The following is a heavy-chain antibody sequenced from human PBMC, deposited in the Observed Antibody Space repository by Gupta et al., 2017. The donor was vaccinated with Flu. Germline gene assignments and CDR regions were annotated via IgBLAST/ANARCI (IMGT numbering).Heavy chain of an antibody. D-gene: IGHD6-13*01. CDR3: ARISYSSSWPSWYFDL. J-gene: IGHJ2*01. CDR1: GFSLSNARMG. Sequence: QVTLKESGPVLVKPTETLTLTCTVPGFSLSNARMGVSWIRQPPGKALEWLAHIFSNDEKSYSTSLKSRLTIAKDTSKSQGVLTMTNMDPVDTATYYGARISYSSSWPSWYFDLWGRGTRVTVSS. CDR2: IFSNDEK. V-gene: IGHV2-26*01.